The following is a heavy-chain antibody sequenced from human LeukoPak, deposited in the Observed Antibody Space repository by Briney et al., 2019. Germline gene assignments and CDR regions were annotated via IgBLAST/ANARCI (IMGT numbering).Heavy chain of an antibody. CDR1: GGTFSSYA. CDR2: IIPIFGTA. CDR3: ARAGGGESYCSSTSCYFFLFDY. J-gene: IGHJ4*02. V-gene: IGHV1-69*13. D-gene: IGHD2-2*01. Sequence: ASVKVSCKASGGTFSSYAISWVRQAPGQGLGWMGGIIPIFGTANYAQKFQGRVTITADESTSTAYMELSSLRSEDTAVYNCARAGGGESYCSSTSCYFFLFDYWGQGTLVTVSS.